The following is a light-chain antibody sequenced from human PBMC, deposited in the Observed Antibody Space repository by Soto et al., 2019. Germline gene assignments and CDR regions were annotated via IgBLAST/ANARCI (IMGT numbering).Light chain of an antibody. Sequence: QSVLIQPPSASGTPGQRVTVSCSGGSSNIGSYTVNWYQHLPAAAPTLLIYSNSQLHSGVPDRVSASKSVTSATLAISGLQSEDEAEYDYSAWDDSLSGYVFGPGTKVTVL. J-gene: IGLJ1*01. CDR1: SSNIGSYT. V-gene: IGLV1-44*01. CDR3: SAWDDSLSGYV. CDR2: SNS.